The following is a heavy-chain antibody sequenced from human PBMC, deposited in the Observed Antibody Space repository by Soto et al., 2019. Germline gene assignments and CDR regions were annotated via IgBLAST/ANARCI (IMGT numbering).Heavy chain of an antibody. J-gene: IGHJ4*02. CDR3: AKDLSIAVAGTEDY. Sequence: PGGSLRLSCAASGFTFSSYEMNWVRQAPGKGLEWVSYISSSGSTKYYADSVKGRFTISRDNAKNSLYLQMNSLRAEDTAVYYCAKDLSIAVAGTEDYWGQGTLVTVSS. CDR1: GFTFSSYE. CDR2: ISSSGSTK. D-gene: IGHD6-19*01. V-gene: IGHV3-48*03.